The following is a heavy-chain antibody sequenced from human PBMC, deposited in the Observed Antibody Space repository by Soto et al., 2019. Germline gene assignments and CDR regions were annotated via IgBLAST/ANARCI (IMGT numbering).Heavy chain of an antibody. CDR2: INPSGGST. D-gene: IGHD3-3*01. CDR1: SDTFTSYY. V-gene: IGHV1-46*03. Sequence: GASVKGSCKTASDTFTSYYMHWVRQAPRQGLEWMGIINPSGGSTSYAQKFQGRATMTRDTSTSTVYMELSSLRSEDTAVYYCVTGLESKRSFDYRGKGPFVTLS. CDR3: VTGLESKRSFDY. J-gene: IGHJ4*02.